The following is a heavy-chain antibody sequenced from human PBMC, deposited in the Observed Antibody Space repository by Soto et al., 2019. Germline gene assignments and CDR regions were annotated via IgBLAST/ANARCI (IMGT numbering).Heavy chain of an antibody. V-gene: IGHV3-21*01. CDR3: TRDASRDSSARGWFDP. Sequence: LRLSCAASGFTFRSFTMNWVRQAPGKGLEWVSAISSNSAYIYYTDALRGRFTISRDNAKNSLHLQMNSLRAEDTAVYYCTRDASRDSSARGWFDPWGPGTLVTVSS. CDR2: ISSNSAYI. J-gene: IGHJ5*02. D-gene: IGHD6-13*01. CDR1: GFTFRSFT.